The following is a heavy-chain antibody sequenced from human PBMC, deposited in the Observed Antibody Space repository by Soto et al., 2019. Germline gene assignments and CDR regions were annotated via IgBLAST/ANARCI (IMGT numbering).Heavy chain of an antibody. J-gene: IGHJ4*02. Sequence: SETLSLTCAVSGYSISSGYYWGWIRQPPGKGLEWIGSIYHSGSTYYNPSLKSRVTISVDTSKNQFSLKLSSVTAADTAVYYCASDGGPYYFDYWGQGTLVTVYS. CDR2: IYHSGST. CDR1: GYSISSGYY. V-gene: IGHV4-38-2*01. CDR3: ASDGGPYYFDY.